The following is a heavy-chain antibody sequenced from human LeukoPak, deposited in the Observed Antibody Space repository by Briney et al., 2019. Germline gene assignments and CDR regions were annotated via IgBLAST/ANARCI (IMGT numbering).Heavy chain of an antibody. V-gene: IGHV3-74*01. J-gene: IGHJ4*02. D-gene: IGHD1-26*01. Sequence: GGSLRLSCAASGFTFSSYWMHWVRQAPGKGLVWVSRINTDGSSTSYADSVKGRFTISRDNAKNTLYLQMNSLRAEDTAVYYCARVRRSGSYYDYWGQGTLVTVSS. CDR2: INTDGSST. CDR3: ARVRRSGSYYDY. CDR1: GFTFSSYW.